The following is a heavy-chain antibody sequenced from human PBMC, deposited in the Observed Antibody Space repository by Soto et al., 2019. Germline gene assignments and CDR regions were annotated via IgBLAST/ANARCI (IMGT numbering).Heavy chain of an antibody. Sequence: SETLSLTCTVSGGSISSGDYYWSWIRQPPGKGLEWIGYLYYSGSTYYNPSLKSRVTISVDTSKNQFSLKLSSVTAADTAVYSWPSVRPRDGYYIDYFGQVTLVTVSS. CDR3: PSVRPRDGYYIDY. J-gene: IGHJ4*02. CDR2: LYYSGST. D-gene: IGHD3-22*01. CDR1: GGSISSGDYY. V-gene: IGHV4-30-4*01.